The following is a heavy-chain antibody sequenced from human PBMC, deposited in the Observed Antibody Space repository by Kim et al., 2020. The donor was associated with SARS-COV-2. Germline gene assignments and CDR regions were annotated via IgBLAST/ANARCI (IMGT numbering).Heavy chain of an antibody. J-gene: IGHJ5*02. CDR1: GGSISSSNFY. Sequence: SETLSLICAVSGGSISSSNFYWGWIRQSPGKGLEWIGHISYSGTTYYTPSLKSRVTISLDTSRTQFSLTLTSLTAADTAVYYCARRVRSSSSWLNWFDP. D-gene: IGHD6-13*01. CDR3: ARRVRSSSSWLNWFDP. V-gene: IGHV4-39*01. CDR2: ISYSGTT.